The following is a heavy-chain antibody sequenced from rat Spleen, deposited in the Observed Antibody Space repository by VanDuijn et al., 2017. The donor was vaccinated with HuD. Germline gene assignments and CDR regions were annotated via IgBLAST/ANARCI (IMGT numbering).Heavy chain of an antibody. CDR1: GLTFSNYG. V-gene: IGHV5-27*01. CDR2: ISNDGGST. J-gene: IGHJ2*01. D-gene: IGHD1-6*01. Sequence: EVQLVESGGGIVQPGRSMKLSCVASGLTFSNYGMAWVRQAPRKGLEWVAYISNDGGSTYYRDTVKGRFTISRDNAKSTLYRQMDSLRSEDTATYYCTRDRILRSTGFDYWGQGVVVTVSS. CDR3: TRDRILRSTGFDY.